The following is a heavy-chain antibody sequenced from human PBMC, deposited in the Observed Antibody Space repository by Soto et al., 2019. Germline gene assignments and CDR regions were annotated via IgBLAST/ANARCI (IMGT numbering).Heavy chain of an antibody. CDR1: GFTVSSSY. D-gene: IGHD1-26*01. CDR3: ARHVGFYWYFDL. J-gene: IGHJ2*01. CDR2: IYSDGNT. Sequence: DVQLVESGGDLVQPGGSLRLSCAASGFTVSSSYMGWVRQAPGQGLEWVSSIYSDGNTYYADSVRGRFTISTDNSKDTLFLQMNRLRVDDTAMYYCARHVGFYWYFDLWGRGTLVTVSS. V-gene: IGHV3-66*04.